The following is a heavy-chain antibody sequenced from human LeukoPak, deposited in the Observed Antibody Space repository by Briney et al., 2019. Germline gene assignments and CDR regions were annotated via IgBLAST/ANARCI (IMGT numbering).Heavy chain of an antibody. CDR1: GFTFSSYW. Sequence: GGSLRLSCAASGFTFSSYWMHWVRQAPEKGLVWVSRINSDGSSTSYADSVKGRFTISRDNAKNTLYLQMNSLRAEDTAVYYLARDGCHHDDSSGYYRGDAFDILGQGTMVTVSS. CDR2: INSDGSST. CDR3: ARDGCHHDDSSGYYRGDAFDI. V-gene: IGHV3-74*01. D-gene: IGHD3-22*01. J-gene: IGHJ3*02.